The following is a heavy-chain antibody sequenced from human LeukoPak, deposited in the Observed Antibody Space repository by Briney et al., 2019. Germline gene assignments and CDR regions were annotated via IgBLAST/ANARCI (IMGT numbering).Heavy chain of an antibody. J-gene: IGHJ4*02. D-gene: IGHD6-19*01. CDR1: GFTFSSYS. V-gene: IGHV3-21*01. CDR3: ARVGIRFIAVAGMGYYFDY. CDR2: ISSSSSYI. Sequence: GGSLRLSCAASGFTFSSYSMNWVRQAPGKGLEWVSSISSSSSYIYYADSVKGRFTISRDNAKNSLYLQMNSLRAEDTAVYYCARVGIRFIAVAGMGYYFDYWGQGPLVTVSS.